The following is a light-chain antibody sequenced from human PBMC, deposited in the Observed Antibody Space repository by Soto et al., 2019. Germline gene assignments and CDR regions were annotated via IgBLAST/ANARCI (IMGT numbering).Light chain of an antibody. J-gene: IGLJ2*01. CDR3: QSYDSSLSGSKV. CDR2: EVT. CDR1: SSDVGFYNF. Sequence: QSALTQPPSASGSPGQSLTISCTGTSSDVGFYNFVSWYQQRPGKAPKLVIYEVTKRPSGVPDRFSGSKSGSTASLAITGLQAEDEADYYCQSYDSSLSGSKVFGGGTKVTVL. V-gene: IGLV2-8*01.